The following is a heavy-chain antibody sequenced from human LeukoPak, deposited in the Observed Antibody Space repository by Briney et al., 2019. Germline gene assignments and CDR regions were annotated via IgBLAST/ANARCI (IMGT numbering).Heavy chain of an antibody. D-gene: IGHD5/OR15-5a*01. CDR3: AKKVGLVSAPLWYFDV. CDR2: ISGPAGSW. J-gene: IGHJ4*02. Sequence: PGGSLRLSCEASGFTFSSYAMSWVRQAPGKGLEWVAAISGPAGSWDYADSVKGRFTVSRANSKNTLFLQMNSLRAEDTATYYCAKKVGLVSAPLWYFDVWGQGTLVAVSS. V-gene: IGHV3-23*01. CDR1: GFTFSSYA.